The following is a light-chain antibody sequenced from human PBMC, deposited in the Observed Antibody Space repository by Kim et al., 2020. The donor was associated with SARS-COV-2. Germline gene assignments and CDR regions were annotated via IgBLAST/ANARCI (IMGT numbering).Light chain of an antibody. J-gene: IGKJ1*01. CDR1: QDNNPY. CDR2: AAS. CDR3: QKYNSAPWT. V-gene: IGKV1-27*01. Sequence: ESVGDRGNISCRASQDNNPYLAWYRHRRGKPPKLLIFAASTLQSGIPPQFSGRGSGTDFNLTISSLQPEDVATYYCQKYNSAPWTFGQGTKVDIK.